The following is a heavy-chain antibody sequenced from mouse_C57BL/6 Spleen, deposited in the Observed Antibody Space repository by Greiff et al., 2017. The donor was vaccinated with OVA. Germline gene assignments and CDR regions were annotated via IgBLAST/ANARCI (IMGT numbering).Heavy chain of an antibody. D-gene: IGHD1-1*01. CDR2: ISYDGSN. Sequence: EVHLVESGPGLVKPSQSLSLTCSVTGYSITSGYYWNWIRQFPGNKLEWMGYISYDGSNNYNPSLKNRISITRDTSKNQFFLKLNSVTTEDTATYYCARYGLLQGWFAYWGQGTLVTVSA. CDR3: ARYGLLQGWFAY. CDR1: GYSITSGYY. J-gene: IGHJ3*01. V-gene: IGHV3-6*01.